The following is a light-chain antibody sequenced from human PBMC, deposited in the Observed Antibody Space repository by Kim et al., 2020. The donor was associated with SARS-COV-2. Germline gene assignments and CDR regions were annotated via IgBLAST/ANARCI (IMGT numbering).Light chain of an antibody. CDR3: QQYYNTPYT. V-gene: IGKV4-1*01. Sequence: RATINCKSSQSVLYNSNNNNYLAWFQQKPGQPPKLLIYWASTRESGVPDRFSGSGSATDFTLSISSLQAEDVAVYYCQQYYNTPYTFGQGTKLEI. J-gene: IGKJ2*01. CDR2: WAS. CDR1: QSVLYNSNNNNY.